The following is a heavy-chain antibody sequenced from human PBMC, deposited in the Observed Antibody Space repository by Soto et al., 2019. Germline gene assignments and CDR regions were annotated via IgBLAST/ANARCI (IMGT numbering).Heavy chain of an antibody. Sequence: QLQLQESGSGLVKPSQTLSLTCAVSGGSISSGGYSWSWIRQPPGKGLEWIGYIYHSGSTYYNPSLRSRVTISVDRSKNQFSLKLSSVTAADTAVYYGASVPARWGQGTLVTVSS. J-gene: IGHJ4*02. CDR3: ASVPAR. V-gene: IGHV4-30-2*01. CDR2: IYHSGST. CDR1: GGSISSGGYS. D-gene: IGHD2-2*01.